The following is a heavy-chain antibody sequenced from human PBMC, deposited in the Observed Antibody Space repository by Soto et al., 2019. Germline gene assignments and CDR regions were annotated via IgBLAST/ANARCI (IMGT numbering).Heavy chain of an antibody. D-gene: IGHD2-15*01. J-gene: IGHJ5*02. CDR3: AREGGRSGGSPGGFDP. CDR1: GFPFSSYA. CDR2: IGTAGNT. Sequence: EVQLVESGGGLVQPGGSLSLSCAASGFPFSSYAMHWVRQAPGKGLEWVSVIGTAGNTYYPGPVKGRFTISRENAKNSLYLQMNSLRAEDTAVYYCAREGGRSGGSPGGFDPWGQGTLVTVSS. V-gene: IGHV3-13*01.